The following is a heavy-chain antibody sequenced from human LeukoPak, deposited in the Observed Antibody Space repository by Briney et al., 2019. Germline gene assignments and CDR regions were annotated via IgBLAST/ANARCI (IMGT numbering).Heavy chain of an antibody. CDR3: ARDSDSSSWHPTTWFDP. CDR1: GGTFSSYA. D-gene: IGHD6-13*01. V-gene: IGHV1-69*13. Sequence: EASVKVSCKASGGTFSSYAISWVRQAPGQGLEWMGGIIPIFGTANYAQKFQGRVTITADESTSTAYMELSSLRSGDTAVYYCARDSDSSSWHPTTWFDPWGQGTLVTVSS. CDR2: IIPIFGTA. J-gene: IGHJ5*02.